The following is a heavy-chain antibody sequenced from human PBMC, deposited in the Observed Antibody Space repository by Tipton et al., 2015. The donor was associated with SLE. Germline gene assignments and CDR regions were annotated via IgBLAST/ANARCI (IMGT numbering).Heavy chain of an antibody. V-gene: IGHV4-34*01. Sequence: LRLSCAVYGGSFSGYYWSWIRQPPGKGLEWIGEINHSGSNHYNPSLKSRVTISADTSKNQFSLKLSSVTAADTAVYYCARDLVGAIYYFDYWGQGTLVTVSS. D-gene: IGHD1-26*01. CDR3: ARDLVGAIYYFDY. CDR1: GGSFSGYY. CDR2: INHSGSN. J-gene: IGHJ4*02.